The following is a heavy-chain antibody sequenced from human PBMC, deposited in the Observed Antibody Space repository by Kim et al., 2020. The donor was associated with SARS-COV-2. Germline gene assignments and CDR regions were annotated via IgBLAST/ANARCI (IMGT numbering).Heavy chain of an antibody. V-gene: IGHV4-4*02. CDR2: IYHSGST. Sequence: SETLSLTCAVSGGSISSSNWWSWVRQPPGKGLEWIGEIYHSGSTNYNPSLKSRVTISVDKSKNQFSLKLSSVTAADTAVYYCARGLLGSGHGRDAFDIWGQGTMVTVSS. D-gene: IGHD2-15*01. CDR3: ARGLLGSGHGRDAFDI. J-gene: IGHJ3*02. CDR1: GGSISSSNW.